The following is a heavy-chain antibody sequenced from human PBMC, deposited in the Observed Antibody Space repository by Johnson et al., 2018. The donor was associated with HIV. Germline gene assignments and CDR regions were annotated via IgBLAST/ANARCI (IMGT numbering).Heavy chain of an antibody. CDR3: ANTARGSGSFGAFDI. CDR2: SRNKANTYTT. CDR1: GFTFSSYG. J-gene: IGHJ3*02. V-gene: IGHV3-72*01. D-gene: IGHD3-10*01. Sequence: VLLVESWGGVVQPGRSLRLSCAASGFTFSSYGMHWVRQAPGKGLEWVGRSRNKANTYTTEYAVSVKGRFTISRDDSKNSLYLQMNSLKTEDTAVYYCANTARGSGSFGAFDIWGQGTMVTVSS.